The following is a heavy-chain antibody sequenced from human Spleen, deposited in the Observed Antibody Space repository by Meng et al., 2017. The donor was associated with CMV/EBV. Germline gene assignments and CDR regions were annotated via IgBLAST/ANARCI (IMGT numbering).Heavy chain of an antibody. CDR2: INPNSGGT. J-gene: IGHJ4*02. V-gene: IGHV1-2*02. Sequence: SGYTFTGYYMHWVRQAPGQGLEWMGWINPNSGGTNYAQKFQGRVTMTRDTSISTAYMELSRLRSDDTAVYYCAREGQDDSSGYSLDYWGQGTLVTVSS. D-gene: IGHD3-22*01. CDR3: AREGQDDSSGYSLDY. CDR1: GYTFTGYY.